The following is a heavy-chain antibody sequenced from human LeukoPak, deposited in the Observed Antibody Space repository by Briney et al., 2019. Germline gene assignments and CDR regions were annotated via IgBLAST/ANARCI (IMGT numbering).Heavy chain of an antibody. CDR2: ISSSGTYK. Sequence: GGSLRLPCAVSGFTFSSYSMSWVRQAPGKGLEWVSCISSSGTYKYYADSVKGRFTISRDNSRNTLYLQMNSLSAEDTAVYYCAKEVRESAWFYFDYWGQGTLATVSS. CDR3: AKEVRESAWFYFDY. D-gene: IGHD3-10*01. CDR1: GFTFSSYS. J-gene: IGHJ4*02. V-gene: IGHV3-21*04.